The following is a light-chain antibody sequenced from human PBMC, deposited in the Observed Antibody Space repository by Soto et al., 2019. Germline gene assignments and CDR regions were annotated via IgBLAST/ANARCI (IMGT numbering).Light chain of an antibody. CDR2: EVN. V-gene: IGLV2-8*01. CDR3: SSYAGSSNV. J-gene: IGLJ1*01. Sequence: QSALTQPPSASGSPGQSVTISCTGTSRDVGGYDYVSWYQQHPGKATKLMIYEVNKRPSGVPDRFSGSKSGNTASLTVSGLQAEDEADYYCSSYAGSSNVFGTGTKLTVL. CDR1: SRDVGGYDY.